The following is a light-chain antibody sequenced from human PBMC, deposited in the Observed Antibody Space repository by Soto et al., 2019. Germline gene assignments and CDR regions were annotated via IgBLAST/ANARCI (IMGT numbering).Light chain of an antibody. J-gene: IGKJ4*01. V-gene: IGKV3-20*01. CDR2: GAS. Sequence: EFVLTQSPGTLSLSPVERATLSCRASQSVSSSYLAWYQQKPGQAPRLLIYGASSRAAGIPDRFSGSGSGTDFTLTISRLEPEDFAVYFCQQYGSSPLTFGGGTKVDI. CDR3: QQYGSSPLT. CDR1: QSVSSSY.